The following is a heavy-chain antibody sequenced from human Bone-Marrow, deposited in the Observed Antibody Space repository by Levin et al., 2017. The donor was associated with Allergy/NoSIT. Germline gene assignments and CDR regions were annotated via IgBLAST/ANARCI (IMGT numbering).Heavy chain of an antibody. CDR2: ISYDGSNK. V-gene: IGHV3-30-3*01. CDR1: GFTFSSYA. J-gene: IGHJ4*02. D-gene: IGHD2-2*01. Sequence: PGGSLRLSCAASGFTFSSYAMHWVRQAPGKGLEWVAFISYDGSNKYNADSVKGRFTISRDNSKNTLYLQMNSLRPEDTAVYYCARNDYCSSTSCYAGGMFDYWGQGTLVTVSS. CDR3: ARNDYCSSTSCYAGGMFDY.